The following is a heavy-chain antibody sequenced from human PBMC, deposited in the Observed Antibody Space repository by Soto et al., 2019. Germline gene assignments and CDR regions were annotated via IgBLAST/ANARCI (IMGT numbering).Heavy chain of an antibody. CDR3: ARGGWDTAMVMGDY. CDR2: INPNSGGT. Sequence: ASVKVSCKASGYTFTGYYMHWVRQAPGQGLEWMGWINPNSGGTNYAQKFQGWVTMTRDTSISTAYMELGRLRSDDTAVYYCARGGWDTAMVMGDYWGQGTLVTVSS. D-gene: IGHD5-18*01. CDR1: GYTFTGYY. J-gene: IGHJ4*02. V-gene: IGHV1-2*04.